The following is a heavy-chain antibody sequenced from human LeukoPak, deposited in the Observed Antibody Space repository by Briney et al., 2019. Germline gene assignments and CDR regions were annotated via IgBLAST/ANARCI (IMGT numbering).Heavy chain of an antibody. V-gene: IGHV3-7*01. CDR3: ARDPKLVVDDAFDI. CDR2: IKQDGSEK. J-gene: IGHJ3*02. CDR1: GFTFSSYW. Sequence: GGSLRLSCAASGFTFSSYWMSWVRQAPGKGLEWVANIKQDGSEKYYVDSVKGRFTISRDNAKNSLYLQMNSLRAEDTAVYYCARDPKLVVDDAFDIWGQGTMVTVSS. D-gene: IGHD6-13*01.